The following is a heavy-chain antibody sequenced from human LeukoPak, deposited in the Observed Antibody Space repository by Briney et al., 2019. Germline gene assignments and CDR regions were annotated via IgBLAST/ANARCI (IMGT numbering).Heavy chain of an antibody. V-gene: IGHV1-2*02. Sequence: ASVKVSCKSSGYTFTGSNMQWVRQAPGQGLEWMGWINPHSGGTNYAQKFQGRVTMTRDTSISTAYMDLSRLRSDDTAVYYCARAHEYGDLLIDYWGQGTLVTVSS. J-gene: IGHJ4*02. CDR3: ARAHEYGDLLIDY. D-gene: IGHD4-17*01. CDR1: GYTFTGSN. CDR2: INPHSGGT.